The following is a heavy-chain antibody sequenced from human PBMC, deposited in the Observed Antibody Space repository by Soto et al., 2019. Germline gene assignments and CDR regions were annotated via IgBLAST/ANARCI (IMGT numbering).Heavy chain of an antibody. Sequence: SETLSLTCTVSGGSISSSSYYWGWIRQPPGKGLEWIGSIYYSGSTYYNPSLKSRVTISVDTSKNQSSLKLSSVTAADTAVYYCARVWYSSGWYSSDYYYGMDVWGQGTTVTVSS. CDR3: ARVWYSSGWYSSDYYYGMDV. V-gene: IGHV4-39*01. D-gene: IGHD6-19*01. J-gene: IGHJ6*02. CDR2: IYYSGST. CDR1: GGSISSSSYY.